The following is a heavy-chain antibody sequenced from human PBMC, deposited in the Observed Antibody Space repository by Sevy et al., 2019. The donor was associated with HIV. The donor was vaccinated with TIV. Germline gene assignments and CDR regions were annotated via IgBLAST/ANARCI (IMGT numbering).Heavy chain of an antibody. CDR2: INCDGRST. CDR3: AGSSVYDSGGCFSGMDV. V-gene: IGHV3-74*01. CDR1: GFTFSSYW. J-gene: IGHJ6*02. D-gene: IGHD3-22*01. Sequence: GGSLRLSCAASGFTFSSYWMHWVRQAPGKGLVWVSRINCDGRSTSYADSVKGRFTISRDNAKNTLYLQMNSLRAEDTAVYYCAGSSVYDSGGCFSGMDVWGQGTTVTVSS.